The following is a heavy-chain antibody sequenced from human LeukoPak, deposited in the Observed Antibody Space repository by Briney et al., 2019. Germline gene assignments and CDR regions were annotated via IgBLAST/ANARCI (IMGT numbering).Heavy chain of an antibody. Sequence: PGGSLRLSCAASGFTFSSYSMNWVRQSPGKGLEWVSYISSSSSTIYYAGSVKGRFTISRDNAKNSLYLQMNSLRDEDTAVYYCARVSGIVGATDGDLDYWGQGTLVTVSS. J-gene: IGHJ4*02. CDR1: GFTFSSYS. D-gene: IGHD1-26*01. V-gene: IGHV3-48*02. CDR3: ARVSGIVGATDGDLDY. CDR2: ISSSSSTI.